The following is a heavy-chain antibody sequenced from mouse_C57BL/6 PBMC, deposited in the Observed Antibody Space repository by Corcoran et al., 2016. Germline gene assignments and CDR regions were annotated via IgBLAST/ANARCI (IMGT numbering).Heavy chain of an antibody. CDR1: GYTFTSYG. J-gene: IGHJ4*01. V-gene: IGHV1-81*01. CDR2: IYPRSGNT. D-gene: IGHD4-1*01. CDR3: ARGSNWEDY. Sequence: QVQLQQSGAELARPGASVKLSCKASGYTFTSYGISWVKQRTGQGLEWIGEIYPRSGNTYYNEKFKGKATLTADKSSSTAYMELRSLTSEDSAVYFCARGSNWEDYWGQGTSVTVSS.